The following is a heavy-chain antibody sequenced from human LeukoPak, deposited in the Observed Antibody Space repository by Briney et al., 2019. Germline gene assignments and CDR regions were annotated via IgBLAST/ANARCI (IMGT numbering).Heavy chain of an antibody. Sequence: SQTLSLTCTVSGGSISSGDYHWSWIRQPPGKGLEWIGYIYYSGSTYYNPSLKSRVTISVDTSKNQFSLKLSSVTAADTAVYYCARAYYDFWSGPPGRYNWFDPWGQGTLVTVSS. CDR3: ARAYYDFWSGPPGRYNWFDP. CDR1: GGSISSGDYH. J-gene: IGHJ5*02. CDR2: IYYSGST. V-gene: IGHV4-30-4*08. D-gene: IGHD3-3*01.